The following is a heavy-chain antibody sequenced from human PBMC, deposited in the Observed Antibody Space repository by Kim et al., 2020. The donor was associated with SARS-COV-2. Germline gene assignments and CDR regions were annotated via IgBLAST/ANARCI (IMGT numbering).Heavy chain of an antibody. CDR1: GGSFSGYY. CDR3: ARGAEAADAFDI. V-gene: IGHV4-34*01. Sequence: SETLSLTCAVYGGSFSGYYWSWIRQSPGKGLEWIGEINHSGSTNYNPSLKSRVTISVDTSKNQFSLKLSSVTAADTAVYYCARGAEAADAFDIWGQGTMV. J-gene: IGHJ3*02. CDR2: INHSGST.